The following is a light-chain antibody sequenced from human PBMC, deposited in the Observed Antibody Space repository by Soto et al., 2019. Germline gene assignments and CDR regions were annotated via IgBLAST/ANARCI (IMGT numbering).Light chain of an antibody. CDR3: CSYAGSYSNYV. V-gene: IGLV2-11*01. J-gene: IGLJ1*01. CDR2: DVS. Sequence: HSVLTQPRSVSVSPGQSVTISCTGTSSDVGGYNYVSWYQQHPGKAPKLMIYDVSKRPSGVPDRFSGSKSGNTASLTISGLQAEDEADYYCCSYAGSYSNYVFGTGTKVTVL. CDR1: SSDVGGYNY.